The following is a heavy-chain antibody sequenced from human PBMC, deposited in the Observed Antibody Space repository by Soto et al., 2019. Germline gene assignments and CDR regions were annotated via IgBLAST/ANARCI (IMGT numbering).Heavy chain of an antibody. CDR2: INHSGST. J-gene: IGHJ3*02. D-gene: IGHD2-15*01. CDR3: ARSEYCSGGSCYPLNDAFDI. V-gene: IGHV4-34*01. CDR1: GGSFSGYY. Sequence: SETLSLTCAVYGGSFSGYYWSWIRQPPGKGLEWIGEINHSGSTNYNPSLKSRVTISVDTSKNQFSLKLSSVTAADTAVYYCARSEYCSGGSCYPLNDAFDIWGQGTMVTVSS.